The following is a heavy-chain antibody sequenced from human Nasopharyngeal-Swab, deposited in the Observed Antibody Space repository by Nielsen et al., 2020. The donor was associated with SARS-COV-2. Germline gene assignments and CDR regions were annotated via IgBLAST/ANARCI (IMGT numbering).Heavy chain of an antibody. Sequence: VRQAPGKGLEWVANINPDGSVKFYVDSVKGRFTISRDNVYNSVYLQMSSLTAEDTAVYYCASAIAAAGSSWGQGTLVTVLL. J-gene: IGHJ5*02. D-gene: IGHD6-13*01. CDR2: INPDGSVK. CDR3: ASAIAAAGSS. V-gene: IGHV3-7*05.